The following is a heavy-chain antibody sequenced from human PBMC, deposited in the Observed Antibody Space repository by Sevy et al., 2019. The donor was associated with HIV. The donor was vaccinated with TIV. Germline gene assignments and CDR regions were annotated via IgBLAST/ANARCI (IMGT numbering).Heavy chain of an antibody. CDR2: MSPNSGNT. D-gene: IGHD2-2*01. V-gene: IGHV1-8*01. Sequence: ASVKVSCRASGYTFTSYDINWVRQATGQGLEWMGWMSPNSGNTGYAQKFQGRVTMTRNTSISTAYMERSSLGSEDTAVYYCARFLSTSYYYYYAMDVWGQGTTVTVSS. CDR1: GYTFTSYD. CDR3: ARFLSTSYYYYYAMDV. J-gene: IGHJ6*02.